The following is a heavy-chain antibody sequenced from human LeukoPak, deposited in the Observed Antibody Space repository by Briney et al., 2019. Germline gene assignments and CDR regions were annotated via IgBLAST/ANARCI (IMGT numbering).Heavy chain of an antibody. J-gene: IGHJ4*02. D-gene: IGHD2-21*02. CDR2: ISSSGSSI. CDR1: GFTFSSYE. V-gene: IGHV3-48*03. Sequence: PGGSLRLSCAASGFTFSSYEMNWVRQAPGKGLEWVSYISSSGSSIYYADSVKGRFTISRDNAKNSLYLQMNSLRAEDTAVYYCARDYRADCGGDCYPDYWGQGTLVTVSS. CDR3: ARDYRADCGGDCYPDY.